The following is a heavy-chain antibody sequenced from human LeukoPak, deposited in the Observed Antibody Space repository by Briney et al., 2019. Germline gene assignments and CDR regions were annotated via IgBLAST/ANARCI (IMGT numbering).Heavy chain of an antibody. CDR2: ISGSGGST. V-gene: IGHV3-23*01. J-gene: IGHJ4*02. CDR1: GFTFSSYA. CDR3: AKDQGGYSYGLPYYFDY. Sequence: QPEGSLRLSCAASGFTFSSYAMSWVRQAPGKGLEWVSAISGSGGSTYYADSVKGRFTISRDNSKNTLYLQMNSLRAEDTAVYYCAKDQGGYSYGLPYYFDYWGQGTLVTVSS. D-gene: IGHD5-18*01.